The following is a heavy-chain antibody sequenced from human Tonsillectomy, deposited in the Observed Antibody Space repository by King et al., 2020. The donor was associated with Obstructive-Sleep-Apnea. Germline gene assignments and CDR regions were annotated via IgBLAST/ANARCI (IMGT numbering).Heavy chain of an antibody. CDR3: ARDRVGRDGYNRFDY. CDR2: ISYSGST. V-gene: IGHV4-59*01. CDR1: GGSINSYY. J-gene: IGHJ4*02. Sequence: QLQESGPGLVKPSETLSLTCTVSGGSINSYYWSWIRQTPGKGLEWIGYISYSGSTNYNPPLKSRGTISVDTSKNQFSLKLSSVTAADTAVYYCARDRVGRDGYNRFDYWGQGTLVTVSS. D-gene: IGHD5-24*01.